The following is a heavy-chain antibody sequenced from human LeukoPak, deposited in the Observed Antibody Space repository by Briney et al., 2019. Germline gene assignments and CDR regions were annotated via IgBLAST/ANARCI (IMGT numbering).Heavy chain of an antibody. V-gene: IGHV4-61*05. D-gene: IGHD6-19*01. Sequence: SETLSLTCTVSGGSISSSSYYWGWIRQPPGKGLEWIGYIYYSGNTNYNPSLKSRVTISVATSKNQFSLKLSSVTAADTAVYYCAWSHSSGYYYFDYWGQGTLVTVSS. CDR1: GGSISSSSYY. CDR3: AWSHSSGYYYFDY. CDR2: IYYSGNT. J-gene: IGHJ4*02.